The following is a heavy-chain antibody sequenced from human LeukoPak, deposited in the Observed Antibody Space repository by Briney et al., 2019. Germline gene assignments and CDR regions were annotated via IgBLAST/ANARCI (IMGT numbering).Heavy chain of an antibody. V-gene: IGHV1-18*01. CDR1: GYTFTSYG. CDR2: ISAYNGNT. CDR3: ARADDIVVVVAATPSDAFDI. D-gene: IGHD2-15*01. Sequence: ASVKVSCKASGYTFTSYGISWVRQAPGQGLEWMGWISAYNGNTNYAQKLQGRVTMTTDTSTSTAYMELGSLRSDDTAVYYCARADDIVVVVAATPSDAFDIWGQGTMVTVSS. J-gene: IGHJ3*02.